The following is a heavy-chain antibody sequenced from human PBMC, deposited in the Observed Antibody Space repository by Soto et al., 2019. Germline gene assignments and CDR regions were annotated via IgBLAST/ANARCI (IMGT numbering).Heavy chain of an antibody. Sequence: EVQLVESGGGLVKPGGSLRLSCAASGFTFSSYSMNWVRQAPGKGLEWVSSISSSSSYIYYADSVKGRFTISRDNAKNSRYLQMNSLRAEDTAVYYCARVLSRARFDYWGQGTLVTVSS. D-gene: IGHD3-9*01. CDR3: ARVLSRARFDY. CDR1: GFTFSSYS. CDR2: ISSSSSYI. J-gene: IGHJ4*02. V-gene: IGHV3-21*01.